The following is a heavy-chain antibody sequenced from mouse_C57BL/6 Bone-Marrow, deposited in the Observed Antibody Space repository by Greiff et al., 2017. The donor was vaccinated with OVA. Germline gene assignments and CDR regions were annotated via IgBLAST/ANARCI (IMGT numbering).Heavy chain of an antibody. CDR2: IDPSDSYT. Sequence: VQLQQPGAELVKPGASVKLSCKASGYTFTSYWMQWVKQRPGQGLEWIGEIDPSDSYTNYNQKFKGKATLTVDTSSSTAYMQLSSLTSEDSAVYYCARWRGLYGNYAWFAYWGQGTLVTVSA. V-gene: IGHV1-50*01. CDR1: GYTFTSYW. CDR3: ARWRGLYGNYAWFAY. J-gene: IGHJ3*01. D-gene: IGHD2-1*01.